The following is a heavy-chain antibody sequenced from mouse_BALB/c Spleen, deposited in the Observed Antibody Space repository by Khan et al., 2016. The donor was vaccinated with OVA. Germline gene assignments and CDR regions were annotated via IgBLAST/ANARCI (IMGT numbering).Heavy chain of an antibody. CDR3: ASQGGIYYGPFDY. V-gene: IGHV5-9-3*01. CDR2: VSSGGSFT. Sequence: EVELVESGGDLVKPGGSLKLSCAASGFTFNNYAMSWVRQTPGKRLEWVATVSSGGSFTYYPDSVKGRVTISRDNAKNTLYLQMSSLRSGDTALCYFASQGGIYYGPFDYWGQGTTLTVSS. D-gene: IGHD2-1*01. CDR1: GFTFNNYA. J-gene: IGHJ2*01.